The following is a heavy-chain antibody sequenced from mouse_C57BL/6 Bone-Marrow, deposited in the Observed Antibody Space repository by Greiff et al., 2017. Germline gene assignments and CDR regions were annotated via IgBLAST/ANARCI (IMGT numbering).Heavy chain of an antibody. CDR1: GYTFTSYW. J-gene: IGHJ1*03. Sequence: VQLQQPGAELVKPGASVKVSCKASGYTFTSYWMHWVKQRPGQGLEWIGRIHPSDSDTNYNQKFKGQATLTVDKSSSTAYMPLSSLTSEYSAVYYGAITPADYYGSSYWYFDGWGTGTTVTVSS. V-gene: IGHV1-74*01. CDR3: AITPADYYGSSYWYFDG. D-gene: IGHD1-1*01. CDR2: IHPSDSDT.